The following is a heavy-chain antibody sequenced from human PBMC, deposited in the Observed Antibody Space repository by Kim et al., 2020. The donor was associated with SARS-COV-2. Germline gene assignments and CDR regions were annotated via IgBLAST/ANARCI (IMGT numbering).Heavy chain of an antibody. V-gene: IGHV3-15*01. D-gene: IGHD3-3*01. J-gene: IGHJ4*02. CDR3: TKAPSANDY. Sequence: GTTDYAAPVKGRFTISRDDSKNTLYLQMNSLKTEDTAVYYCTKAPSANDYWGQGTLVTVSS. CDR2: GTT.